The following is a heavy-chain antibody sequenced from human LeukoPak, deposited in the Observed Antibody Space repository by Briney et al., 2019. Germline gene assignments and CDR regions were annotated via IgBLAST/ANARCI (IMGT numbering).Heavy chain of an antibody. CDR1: GYAFTGYY. CDR3: ARVPGPYTTSRFDY. D-gene: IGHD2-2*02. V-gene: IGHV1-2*02. CDR2: IDPNSGST. Sequence: ASVRVSCKTSGYAFTGYYLHWVRQAPGQGPEWMARIDPNSGSTRYAQKFQVRVTVTRDTSTSTVYMELSGLRSDDTAVYYCARVPGPYTTSRFDYWGQGTLVTVSS. J-gene: IGHJ4*02.